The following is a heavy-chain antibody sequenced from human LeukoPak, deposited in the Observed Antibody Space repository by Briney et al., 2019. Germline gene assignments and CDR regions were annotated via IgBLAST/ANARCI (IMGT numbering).Heavy chain of an antibody. CDR1: GGTFSSYA. D-gene: IGHD3-3*01. CDR3: ARPLSLWSGYTPAGAFDI. CDR2: IIPIFGTA. J-gene: IGHJ3*02. V-gene: IGHV1-69*13. Sequence: SVKVSCKASGGTFSSYAISWVRQAPGQGLGWMGGIIPIFGTANYAQKFQGRVTITADESTSTAYMELSSLRSEDTAVYYCARPLSLWSGYTPAGAFDIWGQGTMVTVSS.